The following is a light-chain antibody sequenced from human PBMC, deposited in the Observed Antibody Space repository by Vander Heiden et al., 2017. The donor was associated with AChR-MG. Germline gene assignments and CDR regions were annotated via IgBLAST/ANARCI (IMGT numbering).Light chain of an antibody. CDR1: SSNIGSNY. Sequence: QSVLTQPPSASATPGQRVTISCSGSSSNIGSNYVYWYQQLPGTAPKLLIYRNNQRPSGVPDRFSGSKSGTSASLAISGLRSEDEADYYCAAWDDSLSGWVFGGGTKLTGL. CDR2: RNN. J-gene: IGLJ3*02. V-gene: IGLV1-47*01. CDR3: AAWDDSLSGWV.